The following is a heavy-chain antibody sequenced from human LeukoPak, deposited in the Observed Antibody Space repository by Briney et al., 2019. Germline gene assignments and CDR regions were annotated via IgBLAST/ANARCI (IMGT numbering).Heavy chain of an antibody. CDR1: GFTFSSYG. CDR3: ARPHYYGSGNLLDY. Sequence: PGGSLRLACAAAGFTFSSYGMHCVRQAPGKVLEWVAFIRYDGSNKYYADSVKGRFTISRDNSKNTLYLQMDSLRLEDTAVYYCARPHYYGSGNLLDYWGQGTLVTVSS. V-gene: IGHV3-30*02. D-gene: IGHD3-10*01. J-gene: IGHJ4*02. CDR2: IRYDGSNK.